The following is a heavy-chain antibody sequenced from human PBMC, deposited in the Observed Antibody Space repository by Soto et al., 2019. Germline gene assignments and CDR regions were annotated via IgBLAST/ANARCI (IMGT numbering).Heavy chain of an antibody. V-gene: IGHV6-1*01. Sequence: QVQLQQSGPGLMRPSQTLSLTCAISGDSVSSNSAAWNWIRQSPSRGLEWLGRTYYRSKWYNDYVGYVKSRITINPDTSRNQFSLQLNSITPEDTAVYYCARTTWLDYAFDIWGQGTAVTVSS. J-gene: IGHJ3*02. CDR1: GDSVSSNSAA. CDR2: TYYRSKWYN. CDR3: ARTTWLDYAFDI. D-gene: IGHD6-19*01.